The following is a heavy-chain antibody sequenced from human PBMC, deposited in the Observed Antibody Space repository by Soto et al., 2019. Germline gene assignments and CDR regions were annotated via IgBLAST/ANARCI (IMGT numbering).Heavy chain of an antibody. D-gene: IGHD5-12*01. J-gene: IGHJ3*02. CDR2: INPNSGGT. CDR1: GYTFTGYY. CDR3: ARDSGYDLFAFDI. V-gene: IGHV1-2*02. Sequence: ASVRVSCKASGYTFTGYYMHWVRQAPGQGLEWMGWINPNSGGTNYAQKFQGRVTMTRDTSISTAYMELSRLRSDDTAVYYCARDSGYDLFAFDIWGQGTMVTVSS.